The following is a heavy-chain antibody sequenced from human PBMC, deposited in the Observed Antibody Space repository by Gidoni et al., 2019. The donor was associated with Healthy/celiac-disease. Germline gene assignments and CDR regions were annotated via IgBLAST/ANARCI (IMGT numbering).Heavy chain of an antibody. V-gene: IGHV3-23*01. D-gene: IGHD3-22*01. J-gene: IGHJ5*02. Sequence: EVQLLESGGGLVQPGGSLRLSCAASGFTFSSYAMSWVRQAPGKGLEWVSAISGSGGSTYYADSVKGRFTISRDNSKNTLYLQMNSLRAEDTAVYYCAKEPKSTMIVVVGTTGWFDPWGQGTLVTVSS. CDR1: GFTFSSYA. CDR2: ISGSGGST. CDR3: AKEPKSTMIVVVGTTGWFDP.